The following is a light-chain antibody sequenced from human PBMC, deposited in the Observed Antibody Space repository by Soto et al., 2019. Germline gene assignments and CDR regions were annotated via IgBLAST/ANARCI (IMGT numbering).Light chain of an antibody. J-gene: IGKJ5*01. CDR3: QQTYRSWIT. CDR2: DAS. CDR1: QSVSSY. Sequence: EIVLTQSPATLSLSPGERATLSCRASQSVSSYLAWYQQKPGQAPRLLIYDASNRATGIPARFSGSGSGTDFTLTISSLEPEDFAVYYCQQTYRSWITFGQGTRLDIK. V-gene: IGKV3-11*01.